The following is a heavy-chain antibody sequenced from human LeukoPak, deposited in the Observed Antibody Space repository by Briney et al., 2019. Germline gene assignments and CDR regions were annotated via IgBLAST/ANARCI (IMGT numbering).Heavy chain of an antibody. V-gene: IGHV1-18*01. J-gene: IGHJ4*02. D-gene: IGHD3-22*01. CDR2: ISAYNGNT. Sequence: GASVKASCKASGYTFTSYGISWVRQAPGQGLEWMGWISAYNGNTNYAQKLQGRVTMTTDTSTSTAYMELRSLRSDDTAVYYCARDGSSSYYDSSGYYDYWGQGTLVTVSS. CDR3: ARDGSSSYYDSSGYYDY. CDR1: GYTFTSYG.